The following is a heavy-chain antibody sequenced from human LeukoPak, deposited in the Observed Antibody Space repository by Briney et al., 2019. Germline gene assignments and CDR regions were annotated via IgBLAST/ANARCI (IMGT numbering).Heavy chain of an antibody. CDR1: GYTFTSYY. J-gene: IGHJ4*02. Sequence: ASVKVSCKAPGYTFTSYYIHWVRQAPGQGLEWMAIINPSGGSTSYAQKFQGRVTMTRDTAANTVYMELSSLTSEDTAVYYCARGLRKLEFDYWGQGTLVTVSS. CDR2: INPSGGST. CDR3: ARGLRKLEFDY. V-gene: IGHV1-46*01. D-gene: IGHD2-21*02.